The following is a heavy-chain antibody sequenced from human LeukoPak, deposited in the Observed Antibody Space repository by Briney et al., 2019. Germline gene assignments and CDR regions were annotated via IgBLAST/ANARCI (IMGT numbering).Heavy chain of an antibody. V-gene: IGHV3-30*04. CDR1: GLTFSSYA. D-gene: IGHD3-9*01. J-gene: IGHJ6*02. CDR3: ARDRRDDILDYYYGMDV. CDR2: ISYDGSNK. Sequence: QPGGSLRLSCAASGLTFSSYAMSWVRQAPGKGLEWVAVISYDGSNKYYADSVKGRFTISRDNSKNTLYLQMNSLRAEDTAVYYCARDRRDDILDYYYGMDVWGQGTTVTASS.